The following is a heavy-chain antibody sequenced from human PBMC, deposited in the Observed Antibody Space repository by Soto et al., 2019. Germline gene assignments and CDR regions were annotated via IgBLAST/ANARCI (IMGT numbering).Heavy chain of an antibody. CDR2: IDPIDSYT. D-gene: IGHD3-16*01. V-gene: IGHV5-10-1*01. CDR3: ARRAHMSRRGETFSYYYYGMDV. J-gene: IGHJ6*02. Sequence: GESLKISCKGSGYSFTSYWISWVRQMPGKGLEWMGRIDPIDSYTNYSPSFQGHVTISADKSISTAYLQWSSLKTSDTAMYYCARRAHMSRRGETFSYYYYGMDVWGQGTTVTVSS. CDR1: GYSFTSYW.